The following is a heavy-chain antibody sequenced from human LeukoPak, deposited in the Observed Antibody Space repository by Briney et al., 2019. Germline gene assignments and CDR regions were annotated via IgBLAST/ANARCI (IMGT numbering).Heavy chain of an antibody. J-gene: IGHJ3*01. CDR2: IVVSSGNT. CDR1: GFTFTSSA. V-gene: IGHV1-58*01. Sequence: SVTVSFTASGFTFTSSAEQRVRQARGQRLERIGWIVVSSGNTNYAQKFQERVTITRDMSTSTVYMELSSLRSEDTAVYYCAAEGRPTVVTFRKGAVDRWGQGRMVTVSA. D-gene: IGHD4-23*01. CDR3: AAEGRPTVVTFRKGAVDR.